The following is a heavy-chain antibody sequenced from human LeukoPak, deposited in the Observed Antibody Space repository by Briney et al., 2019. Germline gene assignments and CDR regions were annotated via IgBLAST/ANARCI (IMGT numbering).Heavy chain of an antibody. CDR1: LVTPSVDV. D-gene: IGHD3-16*02. V-gene: IGHV3-33*01. CDR3: ARHRVLHYFDY. J-gene: IGHJ4*02. CDR2: IWYDGSDK. Sequence: GGSLRLSCVAPLVTPSVDVMDAVCQAPGKGLEWGAVIWYDGSDKSVKGRFTISRDNSKNTLYLQMTSLRADDTAVYYCARHRVLHYFDYWGQGALVTVSS.